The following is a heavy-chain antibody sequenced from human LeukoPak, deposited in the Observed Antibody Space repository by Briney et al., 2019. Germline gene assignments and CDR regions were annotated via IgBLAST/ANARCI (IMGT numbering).Heavy chain of an antibody. CDR2: IIPIFGTA. D-gene: IGHD3-22*01. J-gene: IGHJ4*02. CDR1: GGTFSSYA. CDR3: ASGYYYDSSGYLSSTFDY. Sequence: ASVTVSCKASGGTFSSYAISWVRQAPGQGLEWMGGIIPIFGTANYAQKFQGRVTITADKSTSTAYMELSSLRSEDTAVYYCASGYYYDSSGYLSSTFDYWGQGTLVTVSS. V-gene: IGHV1-69*06.